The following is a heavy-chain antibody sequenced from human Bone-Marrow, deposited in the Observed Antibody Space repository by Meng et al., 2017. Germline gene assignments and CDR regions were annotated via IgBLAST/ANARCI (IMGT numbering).Heavy chain of an antibody. CDR1: GFTFSSYS. Sequence: GESLKISCAASGFTFSSYSMNWVRQAPGKGLEWVSSISSSSSYIYYADSVKGQFTISRDNAKNSLYLQMNSLRAEDTAVYYCARDTRDYALDYWGQGTLVTGYS. V-gene: IGHV3-21*01. D-gene: IGHD4-17*01. J-gene: IGHJ4*02. CDR2: ISSSSSYI. CDR3: ARDTRDYALDY.